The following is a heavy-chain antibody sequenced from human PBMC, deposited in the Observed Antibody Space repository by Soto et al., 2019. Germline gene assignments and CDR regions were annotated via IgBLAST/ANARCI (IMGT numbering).Heavy chain of an antibody. CDR3: ARDSEERGSSVAGRYYYYYYVMDV. J-gene: IGHJ6*02. D-gene: IGHD6-19*01. CDR2: ISYDGSNK. Sequence: QVQLVESGGGVVQPGRSLRLSCAASGFTFSSHAMHWVRQAPGKGLEWVAVISYDGSNKYYADSVKGRFTISRDNSKNTLDLQMNRLRAADTAVYYCARDSEERGSSVAGRYYYYYYVMDVWGQGTTVTVSS. V-gene: IGHV3-30-3*01. CDR1: GFTFSSHA.